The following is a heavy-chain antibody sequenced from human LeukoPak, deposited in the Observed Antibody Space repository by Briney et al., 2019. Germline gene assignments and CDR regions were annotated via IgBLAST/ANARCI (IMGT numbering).Heavy chain of an antibody. Sequence: ASVKVSCKASGGTFSSYAISWVRQAPGQGLEWMGGINPNSGGTNYAQKFQGRVTMTRDTSISTAYMELSRLRSDDTAVYYCARAQVDWGQGTLVTVSS. V-gene: IGHV1-2*02. CDR1: GGTFSSYA. J-gene: IGHJ4*02. CDR3: ARAQVD. CDR2: INPNSGGT.